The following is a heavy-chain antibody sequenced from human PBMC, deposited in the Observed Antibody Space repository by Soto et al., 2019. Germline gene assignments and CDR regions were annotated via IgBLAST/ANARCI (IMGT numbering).Heavy chain of an antibody. D-gene: IGHD6-19*01. V-gene: IGHV3-23*01. CDR3: AKFGYSSGWYGN. CDR1: GFTFSSYA. Sequence: GGSLRFSCAASGFTFSSYAMSWVRQAPGKGLEWVSAISGSGGSTYYADSVKGRFTISRDNSKNTLYLQMNSLRAEDTAVYYCAKFGYSSGWYGNWGQGTLVTVSS. J-gene: IGHJ4*02. CDR2: ISGSGGST.